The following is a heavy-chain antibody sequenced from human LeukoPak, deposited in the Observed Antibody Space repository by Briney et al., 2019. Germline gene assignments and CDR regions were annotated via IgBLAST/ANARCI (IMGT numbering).Heavy chain of an antibody. CDR2: ISSSGSTI. D-gene: IGHD3-10*01. Sequence: PGGSLRLSCAASGFTLSSYAMHWVRQAPGKGLEWVSYISSSGSTIYYADSVKGRFTISRDNAKNSLYLQMNSLRAEDTAVYYCARDPSIYGSGSYFDYWGQGTLITVSS. J-gene: IGHJ4*02. CDR3: ARDPSIYGSGSYFDY. V-gene: IGHV3-48*04. CDR1: GFTLSSYA.